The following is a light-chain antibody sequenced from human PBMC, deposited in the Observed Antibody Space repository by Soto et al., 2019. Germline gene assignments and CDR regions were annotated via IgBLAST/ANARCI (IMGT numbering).Light chain of an antibody. CDR2: DVS. Sequence: ALTQPASVSGSPGQSITISCTGTSSDVGGYNYVSWYQQHPGKAPKLMIYDVSNRPSGVSNRFSGSKSGNTASLTISGLQAEDDADYYCSSYTSSSTLVVFGGGTKLTVL. CDR3: SSYTSSSTLVV. V-gene: IGLV2-14*01. CDR1: SSDVGGYNY. J-gene: IGLJ2*01.